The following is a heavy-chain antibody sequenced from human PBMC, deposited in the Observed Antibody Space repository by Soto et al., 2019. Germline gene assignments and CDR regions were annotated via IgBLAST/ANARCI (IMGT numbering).Heavy chain of an antibody. CDR2: ISYDGSNT. J-gene: IGHJ4*02. Sequence: QVQLVESGGGVVQPGRSLRLSCAASGFTFSSYGMHWVRQAPGKGLEWVAIISYDGSNTYYADSVKGRFTISRDNSKNTKYEQMNSLRAEDMSVYYGAKEGGLSGRYEISSSDYFDYWGQGRLVTVSS. CDR3: AKEGGLSGRYEISSSDYFDY. CDR1: GFTFSSYG. D-gene: IGHD1-26*01. V-gene: IGHV3-30*18.